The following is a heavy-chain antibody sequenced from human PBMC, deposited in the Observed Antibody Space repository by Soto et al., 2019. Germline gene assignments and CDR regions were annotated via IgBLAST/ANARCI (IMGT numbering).Heavy chain of an antibody. D-gene: IGHD2-2*01. CDR1: GFTFSSYV. Sequence: EVQLLESGGGLVQPGGSLRLSCAASGFTFSSYVMSWVRQAPGKGLEWVSGISGGGGSTYYADSVKGRFTISRDNSKSTLYLQMNSLRAEDTAVYYCAKGVMDCSTTSCFGYYYYMDVWGTGTTVTVSS. CDR3: AKGVMDCSTTSCFGYYYYMDV. V-gene: IGHV3-23*01. J-gene: IGHJ6*03. CDR2: ISGGGGST.